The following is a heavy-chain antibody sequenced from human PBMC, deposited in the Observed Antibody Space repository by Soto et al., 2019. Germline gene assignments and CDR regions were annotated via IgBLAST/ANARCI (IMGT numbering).Heavy chain of an antibody. CDR3: ARDGSGSYSN. D-gene: IGHD3-10*01. CDR1: GGSVSSYY. V-gene: IGHV4-59*02. Sequence: SETLSLTCTVSGGSVSSYYWSWIRQPPGKGLEWIGYIYYSGSTNYNPSLKSRVTISVDTAKNQFSLKLSSVTAADTAVYYCARDGSGSYSNWGQGTLVTVSS. J-gene: IGHJ4*02. CDR2: IYYSGST.